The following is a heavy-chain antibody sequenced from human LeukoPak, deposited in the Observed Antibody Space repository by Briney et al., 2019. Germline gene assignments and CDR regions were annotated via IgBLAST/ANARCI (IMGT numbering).Heavy chain of an antibody. D-gene: IGHD6-19*01. J-gene: IGHJ4*02. CDR3: ARSSGWKYNIDY. V-gene: IGHV1-46*01. CDR1: GYTFTTYY. CDR2: INPSGGST. Sequence: GASVKVSCKASGYTFTTYYVHWVRQAPGQGLEWMGIINPSGGSTTYAQKFRGRLTMTRDTSISTAYMELSRLRSDDTAMYYCARSSGWKYNIDYWGQGTLVTVSS.